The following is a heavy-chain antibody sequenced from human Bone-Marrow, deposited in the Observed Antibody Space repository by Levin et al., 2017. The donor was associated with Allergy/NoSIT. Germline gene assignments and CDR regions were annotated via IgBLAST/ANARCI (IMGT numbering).Heavy chain of an antibody. Sequence: GESLKISCAASGFTFSGFWMHWVRQVPGKGLVWVSHINSDGSDTNYADSVKGRFTFSRDNAKNTLYLQMNSLRAEDTALYYCARGSCSSTSCLDSWGQGTLVTVSS. J-gene: IGHJ4*02. V-gene: IGHV3-74*01. CDR3: ARGSCSSTSCLDS. D-gene: IGHD2-2*01. CDR2: INSDGSDT. CDR1: GFTFSGFW.